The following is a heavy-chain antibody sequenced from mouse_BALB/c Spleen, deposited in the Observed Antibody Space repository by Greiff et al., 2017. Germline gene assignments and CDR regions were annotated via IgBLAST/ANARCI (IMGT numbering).Heavy chain of an antibody. V-gene: IGHV1S22*01. Sequence: LQQPGSELVRPGASVKLSCKASGYTFTSYWMHWVKQSHGQGLEWIGNIYPGSGSTNYDEKFKSKGTLTVDTSSSTAYMHLSSLTSEDSAVYYCTRSRGFLFDYWGQGTTLTVSS. CDR1: GYTFTSYW. CDR3: TRSRGFLFDY. D-gene: IGHD3-1*01. J-gene: IGHJ2*01. CDR2: IYPGSGST.